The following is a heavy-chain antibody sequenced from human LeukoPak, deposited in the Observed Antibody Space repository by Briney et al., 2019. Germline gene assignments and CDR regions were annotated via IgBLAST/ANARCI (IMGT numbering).Heavy chain of an antibody. V-gene: IGHV4-61*02. CDR2: IYTSGST. CDR1: GGSISSGSYY. D-gene: IGHD2-15*01. J-gene: IGHJ5*02. CDR3: ARAGAVVDNWFDP. Sequence: SQTLSLTCTVSGGSISSGSYYWSWIRQPAGKGLEWIGRIYTSGSTNYNPSLKSRVTISVDTSKNQFSLKLSSVTAADTAVYYCARAGAVVDNWFDPWGQGTLVTVSS.